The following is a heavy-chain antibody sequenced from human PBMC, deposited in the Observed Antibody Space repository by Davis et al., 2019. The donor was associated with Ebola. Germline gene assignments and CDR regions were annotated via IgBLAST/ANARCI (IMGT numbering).Heavy chain of an antibody. CDR2: INHSGST. CDR3: ARGWPSSVTTDYYAVDA. D-gene: IGHD4-17*01. J-gene: IGHJ6*04. Sequence: ESLKISCAASGFDFSDSYMTWVRQAPGKGLEWIGEINHSGSTYYTPSLKSRVSISADTSKNQFSLTLSSVTAADTAVYYCARGWPSSVTTDYYAVDAWGTGTTVTVSS. CDR1: GFDFSDSY. V-gene: IGHV4-34*01.